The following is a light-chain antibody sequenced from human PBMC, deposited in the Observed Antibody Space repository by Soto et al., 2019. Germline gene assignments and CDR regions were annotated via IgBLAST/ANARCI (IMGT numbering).Light chain of an antibody. V-gene: IGKV1-5*01. CDR3: QKYKNQSPWT. J-gene: IGKJ1*01. Sequence: DIQMTQSPSTLSASVGDRVTITCRASQSISNWLAWYQRKPGKAPKLLIFDASILETGVPARISGSGSGTEFTLTITSLQPDDFATYYCQKYKNQSPWTFGQGTKVEIK. CDR2: DAS. CDR1: QSISNW.